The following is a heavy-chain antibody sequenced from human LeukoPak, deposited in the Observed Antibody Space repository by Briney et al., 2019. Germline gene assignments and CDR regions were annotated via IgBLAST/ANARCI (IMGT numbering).Heavy chain of an antibody. J-gene: IGHJ4*02. Sequence: GRSLRLSCAASGFTFDDYAMYWVRQAPGKGLEWVSGISWNSGSIGYADSVKGRFTISRDNSKNTLYLQMNSLRAEDTAVYYCAKELYYDSSGYPSAFDYWGQGTLVTVSS. CDR1: GFTFDDYA. CDR3: AKELYYDSSGYPSAFDY. CDR2: ISWNSGSI. D-gene: IGHD3-22*01. V-gene: IGHV3-9*01.